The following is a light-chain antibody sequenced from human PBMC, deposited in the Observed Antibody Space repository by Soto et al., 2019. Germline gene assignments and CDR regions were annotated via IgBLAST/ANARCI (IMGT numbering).Light chain of an antibody. Sequence: DLQMTQSPSTLSASVGDRVTITCRASQSISNWLAWYQQRPGKAPKLLIYKASSLESGVPSRFSGSGSGTEFTLTISSLQPDDFATYYCQQYHSWWTFGQGTKVEIK. J-gene: IGKJ1*01. CDR1: QSISNW. CDR3: QQYHSWWT. V-gene: IGKV1-5*03. CDR2: KAS.